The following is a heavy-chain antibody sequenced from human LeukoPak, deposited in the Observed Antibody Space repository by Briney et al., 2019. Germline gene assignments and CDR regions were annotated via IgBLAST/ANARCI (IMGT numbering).Heavy chain of an antibody. J-gene: IGHJ4*02. CDR2: IYPDDSDT. V-gene: IGHV5-51*01. Sequence: GESLKISCKGSGYSFTSYWIGWVRQMPGKGLEWMGIIYPDDSDTRYSPSFQGQVTISADKSISTAYLQWSSLKASDTAMYYCARQLRIAVAGTLGGYWGQGTLVTVSS. D-gene: IGHD6-19*01. CDR3: ARQLRIAVAGTLGGY. CDR1: GYSFTSYW.